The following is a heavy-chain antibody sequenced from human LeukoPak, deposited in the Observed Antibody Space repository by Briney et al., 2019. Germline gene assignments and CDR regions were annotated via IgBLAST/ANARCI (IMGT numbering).Heavy chain of an antibody. J-gene: IGHJ3*01. D-gene: IGHD4-23*01. CDR1: GGSISSYY. Sequence: KSSETLSLTCTVSGGSISSYYWSWIRQPPGKGLEWIGYIYYSGSTNYNSSLKSRVTISVDTSKTQFSLKLSSVTAADTAVYYCARIAVVTQGDAFDLWGRGTLVTVSS. V-gene: IGHV4-59*01. CDR2: IYYSGST. CDR3: ARIAVVTQGDAFDL.